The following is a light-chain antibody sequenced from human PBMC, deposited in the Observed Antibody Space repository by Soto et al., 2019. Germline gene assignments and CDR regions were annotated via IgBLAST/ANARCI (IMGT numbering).Light chain of an antibody. V-gene: IGKV1-39*01. Sequence: DIQMTQSPSSLSASVGDRVTITFRASQSISSYLNWYQQNPGKAPKLLIYAASSLQSGVPSRFSGSGSGTDFTLTISSLQPEDFATYYCQQSYSTLLTFGGGTKVEIK. CDR1: QSISSY. CDR3: QQSYSTLLT. CDR2: AAS. J-gene: IGKJ4*01.